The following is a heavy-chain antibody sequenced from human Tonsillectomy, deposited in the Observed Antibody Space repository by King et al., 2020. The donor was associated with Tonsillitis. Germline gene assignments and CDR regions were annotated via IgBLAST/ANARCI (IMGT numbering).Heavy chain of an antibody. J-gene: IGHJ4*02. CDR1: GFTFSSHA. CDR2: ISYDGSND. Sequence: VQLVESGGGVVQPGRSLRLSCAASGFTFSSHATHWVRQAPGKGLEWVAVISYDGSNDYYADSVKGRFTISRDNSKNTLYLQMYSLRADDTAVYYCARDPIHCSGGSCYFGVPDYWGQGTLVTVSS. CDR3: ARDPIHCSGGSCYFGVPDY. V-gene: IGHV3-30*04. D-gene: IGHD2-15*01.